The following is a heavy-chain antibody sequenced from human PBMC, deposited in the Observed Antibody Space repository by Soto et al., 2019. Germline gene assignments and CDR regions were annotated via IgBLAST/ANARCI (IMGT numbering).Heavy chain of an antibody. D-gene: IGHD2-15*01. V-gene: IGHV1-2*02. J-gene: IGHJ5*02. CDR2: INPNTGGT. CDR3: ARVASWAARDWFEP. Sequence: QVQLVQSGAEVKKPGASVKVSCMASGYTFTGYFIHWVREVPGQGLEYMGWINPNTGGTDYAQKFQGRVTMTRDTSIRTVFMEMKRLTSDDTAVYYCARVASWAARDWFEPWGQGTLVTVSS. CDR1: GYTFTGYF.